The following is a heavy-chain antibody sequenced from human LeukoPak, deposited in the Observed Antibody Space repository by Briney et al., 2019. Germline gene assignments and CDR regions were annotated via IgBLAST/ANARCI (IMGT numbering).Heavy chain of an antibody. V-gene: IGHV3-7*01. CDR3: AKDGRGHYDILTGYLYYFDY. D-gene: IGHD3-9*01. CDR1: GFTFSNYW. J-gene: IGHJ4*02. Sequence: GGSLRLSCEGSGFTFSNYWMGWVRQAPGKGLQWVANIKTDGSEKYYVDSVKGRFTISRDNAKNSLFLQMNSLRAEDTAVYYCAKDGRGHYDILTGYLYYFDYWGQGTLVTVSS. CDR2: IKTDGSEK.